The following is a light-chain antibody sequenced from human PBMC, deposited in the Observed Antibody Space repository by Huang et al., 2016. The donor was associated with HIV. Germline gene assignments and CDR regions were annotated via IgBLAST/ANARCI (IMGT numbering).Light chain of an antibody. V-gene: IGKV3-11*01. Sequence: IVLTQSPATLSLSPGERATLSCRASQSVSSYLAWYQHKPGQPPRLLRYDASKRATDIPSRFNGSGSGTDFFLTISSLEAEDSAVYYCQECDTWPRLTLGGGTKVEIK. CDR1: QSVSSY. CDR3: QECDTWPRLT. J-gene: IGKJ4*01. CDR2: DAS.